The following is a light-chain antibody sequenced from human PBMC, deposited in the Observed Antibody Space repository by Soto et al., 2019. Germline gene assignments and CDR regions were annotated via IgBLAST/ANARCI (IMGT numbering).Light chain of an antibody. J-gene: IGKJ1*01. V-gene: IGKV1-5*03. Sequence: DIQMTQSPATLSASVGDRVTMTCRASQNIYTWLAWYQQKPGKAPKLLIYKASTLKSGVPSRFSGSGSGTEFTLTISSLQPDDFATYYCQHYNSYSEAFGQGTKVDIK. CDR2: KAS. CDR1: QNIYTW. CDR3: QHYNSYSEA.